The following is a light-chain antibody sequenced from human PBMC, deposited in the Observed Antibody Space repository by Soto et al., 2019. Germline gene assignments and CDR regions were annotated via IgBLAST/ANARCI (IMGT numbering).Light chain of an antibody. CDR2: DND. V-gene: IGLV1-51*01. CDR1: SSNIGNNY. CDR3: GTWDTSLNALL. Sequence: QSVLTQPPSVSAAPGQKVTISCSGSSSNIGNNYVSWYQQRPGTAPKLLIYDNDQRPSGIPDRFSGAKSGTSATLGITGLQTGDEADYYCGTWDTSLNALLFGGGTKLTVL. J-gene: IGLJ2*01.